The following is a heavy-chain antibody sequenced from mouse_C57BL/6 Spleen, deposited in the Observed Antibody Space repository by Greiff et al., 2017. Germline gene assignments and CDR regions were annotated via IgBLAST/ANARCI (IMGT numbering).Heavy chain of an antibody. J-gene: IGHJ2*01. CDR3: ARPTIVTTSYYFDY. V-gene: IGHV5-17*01. CDR1: GFTFSDYG. CDR2: ISSGSSTI. Sequence: EVKLQESGGGLVKPGGSLQLSCAASGFTFSDYGMHWVRQAPEKGLEWVAYISSGSSTIYYADTVKGRFTISRDNAKNTLFLQMTSLRSEDTAMYYCARPTIVTTSYYFDYWGQGTTLTVSS. D-gene: IGHD2-5*01.